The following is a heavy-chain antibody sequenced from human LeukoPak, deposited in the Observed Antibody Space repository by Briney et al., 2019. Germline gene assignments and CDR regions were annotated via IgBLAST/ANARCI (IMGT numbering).Heavy chain of an antibody. D-gene: IGHD3-10*01. J-gene: IGHJ4*02. Sequence: GESLKISCKGSGYSFTSYWIGWVRQMPGKGLEWMGTIYPGDSDTRYSPSFQGQVSISADKSISAAYLQWSSLKASDTAMYYCARGSGARGGSATYALNYWGQGTLVTVSS. CDR2: IYPGDSDT. CDR3: ARGSGARGGSATYALNY. CDR1: GYSFTSYW. V-gene: IGHV5-51*01.